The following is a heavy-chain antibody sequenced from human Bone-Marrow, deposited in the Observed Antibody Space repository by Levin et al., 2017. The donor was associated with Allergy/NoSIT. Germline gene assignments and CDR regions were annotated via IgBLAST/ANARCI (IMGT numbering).Heavy chain of an antibody. CDR3: ARGGGDIAARLVLGAPLYYFDY. CDR2: IYYSGST. CDR1: GGSISSYY. D-gene: IGHD6-6*01. J-gene: IGHJ4*02. V-gene: IGHV4-59*01. Sequence: SSETLSLTCTVSGGSISSYYWSWIRQPPGKGLEWIGYIYYSGSTNYNPSLKSRVTISVDTSKNQFSLKLSSVTAADTAVYYCARGGGDIAARLVLGAPLYYFDYWGQGTLVTVSS.